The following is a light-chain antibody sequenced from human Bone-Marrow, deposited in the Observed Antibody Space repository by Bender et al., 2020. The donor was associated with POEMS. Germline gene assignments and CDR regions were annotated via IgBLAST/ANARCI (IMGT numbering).Light chain of an antibody. Sequence: QSALTQPASVSGSPGQSITISCSGTSSDVGANNFVSWYQQHPGKAPKFMIDALSGRPSGVSHRFSGSKSGTSASLAITGLQAEDEADYYCQSYDTSLSGPAFGGGTKLTVL. CDR3: QSYDTSLSGPA. CDR2: ALS. V-gene: IGLV2-14*01. CDR1: SSDVGANNF. J-gene: IGLJ2*01.